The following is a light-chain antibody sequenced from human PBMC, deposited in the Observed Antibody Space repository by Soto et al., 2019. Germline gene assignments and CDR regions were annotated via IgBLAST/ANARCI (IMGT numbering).Light chain of an antibody. CDR2: GAS. V-gene: IGKV3-20*01. CDR1: QSLSGSY. Sequence: IVLTQSPGTLSFSPAVLATLAFMASQSLSGSYLAWYQQRPGQAPRLVIYGASRRATGIPVRFSGSGSGTDFTLSISRLEPEDFAVYYCQQYGTSPTTFGPGTKVDIK. J-gene: IGKJ3*01. CDR3: QQYGTSPTT.